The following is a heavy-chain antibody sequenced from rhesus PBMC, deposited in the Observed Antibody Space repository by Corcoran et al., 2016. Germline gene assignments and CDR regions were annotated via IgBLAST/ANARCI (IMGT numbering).Heavy chain of an antibody. V-gene: IGHV7-193*01. Sequence: QVQLVQSGPEVKQPGASVKVSCKASGYSFTTYGMNWVRQAPGQGLEWRGCMNTDTGNPPIAQGLTERFVSSMDPSVSTVYLQISSLKAEDTAVYYCARSNTVTVFDYWGQGVLVTVSS. CDR3: ARSNTVTVFDY. D-gene: IGHD4-23*01. CDR2: MNTDTGNP. CDR1: GYSFTTYG. J-gene: IGHJ4*01.